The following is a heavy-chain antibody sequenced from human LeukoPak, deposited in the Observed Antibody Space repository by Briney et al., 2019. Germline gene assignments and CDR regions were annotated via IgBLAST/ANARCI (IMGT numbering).Heavy chain of an antibody. CDR3: AKDRLLNCRGDCYIFDY. CDR2: ISGSGDST. Sequence: PGGSLRLSCAASGFAVGSNYMSWVRQAPGKGLEWVSSISGSGDSTFYADSVKGRFSISRDNSKNTLYLQVNGLRTEDTAVYYCAKDRLLNCRGDCYIFDYWGQGTVVTVSS. CDR1: GFAVGSNY. D-gene: IGHD2-21*02. V-gene: IGHV3-23*01. J-gene: IGHJ4*02.